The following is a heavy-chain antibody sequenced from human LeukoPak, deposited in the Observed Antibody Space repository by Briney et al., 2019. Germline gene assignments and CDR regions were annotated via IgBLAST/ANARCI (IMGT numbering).Heavy chain of an antibody. D-gene: IGHD6-19*01. CDR1: GFTFSSYG. CDR2: ISYDGSNK. J-gene: IGHJ4*02. CDR3: AKDQEQWLARYYFDY. Sequence: GGSLRLSCAASGFTFSSYGMHWVRQAPGKGLEWVAVISYDGSNKYYADSVKGRFTISRDNSKNTLYLQMNSLRAEDTAVYYCAKDQEQWLARYYFDYWGQGTLVTVSS. V-gene: IGHV3-30*18.